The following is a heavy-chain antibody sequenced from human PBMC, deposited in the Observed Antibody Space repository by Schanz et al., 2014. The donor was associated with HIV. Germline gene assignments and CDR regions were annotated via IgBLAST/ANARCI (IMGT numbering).Heavy chain of an antibody. CDR1: EGTLSSNA. CDR3: ATCGYGSDPAYFDN. CDR2: ITPIFDTA. Sequence: QVQLVQSGAEVKKPGSSVTVSCKASEGTLSSNAISWVRQAPGQGLEWMGGITPIFDTANYAQKFQGRVTITADESTSTAYMELTSLRSEDTAVYFCATCGYGSDPAYFDNWGQGTQVTVSS. J-gene: IGHJ4*02. V-gene: IGHV1-69*01. D-gene: IGHD6-25*01.